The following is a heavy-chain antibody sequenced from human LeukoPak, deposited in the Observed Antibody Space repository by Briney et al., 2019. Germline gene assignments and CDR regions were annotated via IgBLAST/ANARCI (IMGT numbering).Heavy chain of an antibody. J-gene: IGHJ4*02. CDR2: ITISGHTK. Sequence: GGSLRLSCAASGFDLSTYEMNWVRQAPGKGLEWIADITISGHTKNYADSVKGRFTISRDNARTSLYLQMISLRVEDTALYYCARDRTVTTFDSWGQGTLVTVSS. V-gene: IGHV3-48*03. CDR1: GFDLSTYE. CDR3: ARDRTVTTFDS. D-gene: IGHD4-17*01.